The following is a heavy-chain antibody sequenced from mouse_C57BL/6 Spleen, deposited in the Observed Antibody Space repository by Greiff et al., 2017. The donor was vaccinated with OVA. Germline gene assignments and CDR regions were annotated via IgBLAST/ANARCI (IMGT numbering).Heavy chain of an antibody. CDR3: ARDYEGSYYAMDY. Sequence: EVQVVESGGGLVQPGGSLKLSCAASGFTFSDYYMYWVRQTPEKRLEWVAYISNGGGSTYYPDTVKGRFTISRDNAKNTLYLQMSRLKSEDTAMYYCARDYEGSYYAMDYWGQGTSVTVSS. CDR1: GFTFSDYY. D-gene: IGHD1-1*01. V-gene: IGHV5-12*01. CDR2: ISNGGGST. J-gene: IGHJ4*01.